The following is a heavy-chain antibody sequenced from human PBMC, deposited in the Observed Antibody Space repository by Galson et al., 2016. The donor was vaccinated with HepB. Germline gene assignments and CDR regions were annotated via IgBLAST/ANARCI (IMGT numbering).Heavy chain of an antibody. D-gene: IGHD5-12*01. V-gene: IGHV6-1*01. J-gene: IGHJ6*02. CDR1: RDSVSSNSAT. Sequence: CAISRDSVSSNSATWNWIRQSPSRGLEWLGRTYYRSKWYNDYALSVKSRITINPDTSKNQFSLQLNSMTPEDTAVYYCARVRSGYSGYANPYYYGMDVWGQGTTVTVSS. CDR2: TYYRSKWYN. CDR3: ARVRSGYSGYANPYYYGMDV.